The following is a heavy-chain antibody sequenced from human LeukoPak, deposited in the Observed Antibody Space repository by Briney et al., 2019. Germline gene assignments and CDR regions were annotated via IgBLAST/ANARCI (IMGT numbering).Heavy chain of an antibody. CDR3: ARSLAYCGGDCSRPFDY. J-gene: IGHJ4*02. Sequence: VCGPTLVKPTQTLTLTCTFSGFSLSTSGVGVGWIRQPPGKALEWLALIYWNDDKRYSPSLKSRLTITKDTSKNQVVLTMTNMDPVDTATYYCARSLAYCGGDCSRPFDYWGQGTLVTVSS. D-gene: IGHD2-21*02. V-gene: IGHV2-5*01. CDR1: GFSLSTSGVG. CDR2: IYWNDDK.